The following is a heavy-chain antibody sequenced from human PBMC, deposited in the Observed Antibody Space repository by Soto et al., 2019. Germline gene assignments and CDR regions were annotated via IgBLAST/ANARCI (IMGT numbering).Heavy chain of an antibody. V-gene: IGHV1-46*01. J-gene: IGHJ5*02. CDR1: GYTFTSYY. CDR2: INPSGGGT. D-gene: IGHD2-15*01. Sequence: QVQLVQSGAEVKKPGASVKVSCKASGYTFTSYYIHWVRQAPGQGLEWMGIINPSGGGTTSAQKFQGRFTIXLDXTXNTVDMGLGSLSYEDTAVYSCASYCSGGSCYGMLDPWGQGALVTVSS. CDR3: ASYCSGGSCYGMLDP.